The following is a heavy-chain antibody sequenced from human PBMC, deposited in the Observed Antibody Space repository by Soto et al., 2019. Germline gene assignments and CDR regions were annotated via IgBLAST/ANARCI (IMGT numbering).Heavy chain of an antibody. CDR1: GGSFSGYY. Sequence: QVLLQQWGAGLLKPSETLSLTCAVYGGSFSGYYWSWIRQPPGKGLEWIGEINHSGSTSYNPSLKSRVTISVDTPKHQFSLKLRSVAAADTAVYYCARGHSSSAGRGNDDWFDPWGQGTLVTVSS. V-gene: IGHV4-34*02. D-gene: IGHD6-25*01. CDR2: INHSGST. CDR3: ARGHSSSAGRGNDDWFDP. J-gene: IGHJ5*02.